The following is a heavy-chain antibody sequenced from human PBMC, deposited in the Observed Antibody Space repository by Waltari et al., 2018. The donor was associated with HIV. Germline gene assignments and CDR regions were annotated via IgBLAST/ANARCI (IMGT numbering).Heavy chain of an antibody. CDR2: VFYRGSP. J-gene: IGHJ1*01. CDR3: ARTYTGSSQYFQH. D-gene: IGHD1-26*01. Sequence: QLQLQESGPGLVKPSETLSLTCTVSGDSVGSNYYWAWIRQPPGKGREWVGSVFYRGSPHYNPSLKSRVTISVDTSKNQFSLKLTAVVAADAAVYFCARTYTGSSQYFQHWGQGALVTVSS. V-gene: IGHV4-39*01. CDR1: GDSVGSNYY.